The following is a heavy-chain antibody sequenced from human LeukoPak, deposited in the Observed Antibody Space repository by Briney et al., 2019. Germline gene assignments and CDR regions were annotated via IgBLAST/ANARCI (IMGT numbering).Heavy chain of an antibody. J-gene: IGHJ4*02. V-gene: IGHV3-11*01. D-gene: IGHD3-22*01. CDR2: ISSTSNTI. CDR3: ARDPTTPYYYDTSGFDY. CDR1: GFTFSDYY. Sequence: GGSLRLSCAASGFTFSDYYMSWIRQAPGKGLEWVSYISSTSNTIYYANSVKGRFTISRDNAKNSLYLQMNSLRAEDTAVYYCARDPTTPYYYDTSGFDYWGQGTLVTVSS.